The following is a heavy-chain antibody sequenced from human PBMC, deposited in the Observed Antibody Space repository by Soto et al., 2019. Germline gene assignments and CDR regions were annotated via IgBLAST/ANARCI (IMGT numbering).Heavy chain of an antibody. D-gene: IGHD4-17*01. CDR3: ARFPLDFGDRYWYFDL. CDR2: VIPSFATP. V-gene: IGHV1-69*01. Sequence: QVQLVQSGAEVKKPGSSVKVSCKASGDTFIRYAISWVRQAPGQGLEWMGGVIPSFATPQYAQKFQGRVTITADESTTTAYMELSSLRSEDTAVYYCARFPLDFGDRYWYFDLWGRGTLVTVSS. CDR1: GDTFIRYA. J-gene: IGHJ2*01.